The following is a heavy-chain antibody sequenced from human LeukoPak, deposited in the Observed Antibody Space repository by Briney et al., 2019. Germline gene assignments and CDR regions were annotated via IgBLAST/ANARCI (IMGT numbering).Heavy chain of an antibody. J-gene: IGHJ4*02. CDR1: GFTFSSYA. CDR2: ISRSGGST. V-gene: IGHV3-23*01. Sequence: PGGSLRLSCAASGFTFSSYAMSWVRQAPGQGLEWVSAISRSGGSTYYADSVKGRFTISRDNSKNTLYLQMNSLRAEDTAVYYCAKRPTDFWSGYSPFDYWGQGTLVTVSS. CDR3: AKRPTDFWSGYSPFDY. D-gene: IGHD3-3*01.